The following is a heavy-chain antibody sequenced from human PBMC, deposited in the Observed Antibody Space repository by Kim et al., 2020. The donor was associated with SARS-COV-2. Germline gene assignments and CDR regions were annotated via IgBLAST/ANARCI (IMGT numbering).Heavy chain of an antibody. CDR1: GFTFSTYG. Sequence: GGSLRLSCAASGFTFSTYGMHWVRQAPGKGLEWVAAIWYDGSNKYYADSVKGRFTVSRDNSKNTLYLQMNSLRGEDTAMYYCTRDHSFDPYYHYAMDVWGQGTTVNVSS. CDR3: TRDHSFDPYYHYAMDV. D-gene: IGHD3-3*02. J-gene: IGHJ6*02. CDR2: IWYDGSNK. V-gene: IGHV3-33*01.